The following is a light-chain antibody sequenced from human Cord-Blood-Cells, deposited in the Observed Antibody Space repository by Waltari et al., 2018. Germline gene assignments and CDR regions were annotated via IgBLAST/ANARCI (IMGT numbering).Light chain of an antibody. CDR2: DVS. V-gene: IGLV2-14*01. Sequence: QSALTQPASVSGSPAQSITIPCTGTSSDVGGYQYVSWYQQHPGKAPKLMIYDVSNRPSGVSNRFSGSKSGNTASRTISGLQAEDEADYYCSSYTSSSTPLFGGGTKLTVL. CDR1: SSDVGGYQY. J-gene: IGLJ2*01. CDR3: SSYTSSSTPL.